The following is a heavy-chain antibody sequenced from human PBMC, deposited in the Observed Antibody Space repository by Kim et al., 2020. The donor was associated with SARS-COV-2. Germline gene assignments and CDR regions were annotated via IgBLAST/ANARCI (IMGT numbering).Heavy chain of an antibody. CDR1: GFTFSGYC. J-gene: IGHJ4*02. D-gene: IGHD1-1*01. CDR2: IKQDGSGK. CDR3: ARDLDPYFDY. V-gene: IGHV3-7*01. Sequence: GGSLRLSCAASGFTFSGYCMSWVRQAPGKGLEWVANIKQDGSGKYSVDSAKGRVSISSDNAKITMYQQMNIIRAEDTAVDYCARDLDPYFDYWGQGTLVTVSS.